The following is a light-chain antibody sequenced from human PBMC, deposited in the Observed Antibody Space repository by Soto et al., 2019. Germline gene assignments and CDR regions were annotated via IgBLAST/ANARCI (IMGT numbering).Light chain of an antibody. Sequence: SLSATLRARATHKCESGPPSLCSTSNKNYLTWYQKRPGQAPKLLIYWASIRESGVPDRFSGSGSGTHFTFTIDSLQPEDIAVYYCQQYYNAPRTFGGGTKV. CDR2: WAS. CDR1: PPSLCSTSNKNY. J-gene: IGKJ4*02. V-gene: IGKV4-1*01. CDR3: QQYYNAPRT.